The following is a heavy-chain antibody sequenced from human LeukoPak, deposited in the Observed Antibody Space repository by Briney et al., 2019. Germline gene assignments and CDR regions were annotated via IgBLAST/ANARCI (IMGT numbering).Heavy chain of an antibody. CDR2: IIPIFGTA. J-gene: IGHJ4*02. CDR1: GGTFSSYA. CDR3: AREPRRLGPGYFDY. D-gene: IGHD1-14*01. Sequence: SVKVSCKASGGTFSSYAISWVRQAPGQGLEWMGGIIPIFGTANYAQKFQGRVTITADESTSTAYMELSSLRSEDTAVYYCAREPRRLGPGYFDYWGQGTLVTVTS. V-gene: IGHV1-69*13.